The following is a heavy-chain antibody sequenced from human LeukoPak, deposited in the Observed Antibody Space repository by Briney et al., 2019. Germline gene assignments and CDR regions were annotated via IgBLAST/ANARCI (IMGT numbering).Heavy chain of an antibody. V-gene: IGHV3-23*01. D-gene: IGHD6-6*01. CDR3: AKGSAAARPYYFDS. CDR2: ISTNGVNT. CDR1: GFTFGNYA. Sequence: GGSLRLSCQTSGFTFGNYAMSWVRQAQGKELEWISAISTNGVNTYYADSVKGRFTISRDNSRHTLSLQMNDLRADDTAVYYCAKGSAAARPYYFDSWGQGTLVAVSS. J-gene: IGHJ4*02.